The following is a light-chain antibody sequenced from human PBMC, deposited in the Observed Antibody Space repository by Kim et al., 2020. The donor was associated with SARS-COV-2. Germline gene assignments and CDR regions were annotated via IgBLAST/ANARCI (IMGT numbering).Light chain of an antibody. CDR1: KLGDKY. CDR2: QDS. J-gene: IGLJ2*01. CDR3: QAWDNSLVV. Sequence: SYELTQPPSVSVSPGQTASITCSGDKLGDKYACWYQQKPGQSPVLVIYQDSKRPSGIPERLSGSNSGNTATLTISGTQAMDEADYYCQAWDNSLVVFGGGTQLTVL. V-gene: IGLV3-1*01.